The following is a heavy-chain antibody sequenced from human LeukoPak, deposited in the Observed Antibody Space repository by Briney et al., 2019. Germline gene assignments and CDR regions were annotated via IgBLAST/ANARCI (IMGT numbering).Heavy chain of an antibody. CDR1: GFTFSDYY. CDR2: ISGSDNTI. CDR3: ARDGVLRYFDWFLGQQYYYYYMDV. V-gene: IGHV3-11*04. J-gene: IGHJ6*03. D-gene: IGHD3-9*01. Sequence: PGGSLRLSCAASGFTFSDYYMSWIRQAPGKGLEWISYISGSDNTIYYADSVKGRFTISRDNAKNSLYLQMNNLRAEDTAVYYCARDGVLRYFDWFLGQQYYYYYMDVWGKGTTVTVSS.